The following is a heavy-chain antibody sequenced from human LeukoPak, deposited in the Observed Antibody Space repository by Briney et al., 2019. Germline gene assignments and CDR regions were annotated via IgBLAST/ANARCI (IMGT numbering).Heavy chain of an antibody. J-gene: IGHJ4*02. V-gene: IGHV1-2*04. CDR3: ARDQGKWIQLWSFDY. CDR1: GYTFTGYY. D-gene: IGHD5-18*01. Sequence: ASVKVSCKASGYTFTGYYMHWVRQAPGQGLEWMGWINPNSGGTNYAQKFQGWVTMTRDTSISTADMELSRLRSGDTAVYYCARDQGKWIQLWSFDYWGQGTLVTVSS. CDR2: INPNSGGT.